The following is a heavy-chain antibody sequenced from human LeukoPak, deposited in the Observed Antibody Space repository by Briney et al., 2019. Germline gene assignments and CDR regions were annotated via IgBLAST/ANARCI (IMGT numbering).Heavy chain of an antibody. D-gene: IGHD6-19*01. Sequence: SETLSLTCGVSGGSISSGIRWSWVRQPPGKGPEWIGEIHHEGSTKYSPSLKSRVTISVDKSKNQFSLKLNSVTAADTAVYYCTAQGGWYIDYWGQGTLVTVSS. J-gene: IGHJ4*02. V-gene: IGHV4/OR15-8*01. CDR2: IHHEGST. CDR1: GGSISSGIR. CDR3: TAQGGWYIDY.